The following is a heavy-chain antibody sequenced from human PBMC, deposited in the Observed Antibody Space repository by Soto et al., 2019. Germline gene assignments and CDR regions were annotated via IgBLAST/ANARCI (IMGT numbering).Heavy chain of an antibody. CDR3: ARSQTTVTSYDY. CDR1: GGSISNYY. J-gene: IGHJ4*02. Sequence: SETLSLTCTVSGGSISNYYWSWIRQPPGKGLEWIGYMYYSGSTNYNPSLKSRVTISVDTSKNQFSLKLSSVTAADTAVYYCARSQTTVTSYDYWGQGTLVTVSS. D-gene: IGHD4-17*01. V-gene: IGHV4-59*12. CDR2: MYYSGST.